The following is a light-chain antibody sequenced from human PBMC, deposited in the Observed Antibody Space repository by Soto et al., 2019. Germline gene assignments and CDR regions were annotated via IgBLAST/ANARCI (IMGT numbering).Light chain of an antibody. CDR2: WAS. J-gene: IGKJ1*01. CDR1: QSVLYSSNNKNY. V-gene: IGKV4-1*01. Sequence: DIVLTQSPDSLAVSLGERATINCKSSQSVLYSSNNKNYLDWYQQKPGQPPKLLIYWASTRQSGVPDRFSGSGSGTDFTLTISSLQAEDVAVYYCQQYYTPLPTFGQGTKVEIK. CDR3: QQYYTPLPT.